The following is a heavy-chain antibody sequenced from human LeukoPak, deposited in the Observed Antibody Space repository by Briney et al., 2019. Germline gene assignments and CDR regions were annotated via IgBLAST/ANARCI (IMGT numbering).Heavy chain of an antibody. CDR1: GYTFTSHF. J-gene: IGHJ3*02. CDR2: INPRGGST. Sequence: ASVKVSCKASGYTFTSHFMHWVRQAPGQGLEWVGIINPRGGSTSYTQKFQGRVTMTRDTSTSTVYMELSSLRSEDTAVYYCARVKSYYYDTSDKDAFDIWGQGTMVTVSS. CDR3: ARVKSYYYDTSDKDAFDI. D-gene: IGHD3-22*01. V-gene: IGHV1-46*01.